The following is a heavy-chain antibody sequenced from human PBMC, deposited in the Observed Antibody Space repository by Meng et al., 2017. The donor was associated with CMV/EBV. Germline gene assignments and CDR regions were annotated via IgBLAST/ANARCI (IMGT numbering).Heavy chain of an antibody. CDR2: ISYDGSNK. CDR1: GFTFSSYA. J-gene: IGHJ6*02. D-gene: IGHD1-26*01. V-gene: IGHV3-30-3*01. Sequence: GESLKISCAASGFTFSSYAMHWVRQAPGKGLEWVAVISYDGSNKYYADSVKGRFTISRDNAKNSLYLQMNSLRAEDTAVYYCARFVASGSPRPYYYYYYGMDVWGQGTTVTVSS. CDR3: ARFVASGSPRPYYYYYYGMDV.